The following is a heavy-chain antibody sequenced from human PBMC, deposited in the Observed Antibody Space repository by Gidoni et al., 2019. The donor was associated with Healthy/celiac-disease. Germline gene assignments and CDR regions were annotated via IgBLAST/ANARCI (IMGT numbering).Heavy chain of an antibody. V-gene: IGHV4-39*01. CDR3: ARRQQQLVLPDYYYYGMDV. Sequence: QLQLQESGPGLVKPSETLSLTCTVSGGSISSISYYWGWIRQPPGKGLEWIGSIYYSGSTYYNPSLKSRVTISVDTSKNQFSLKLSSVTAADTAVYYCARRQQQLVLPDYYYYGMDVWGQGTTVTVSS. CDR1: GGSISSISYY. D-gene: IGHD6-13*01. J-gene: IGHJ6*02. CDR2: IYYSGST.